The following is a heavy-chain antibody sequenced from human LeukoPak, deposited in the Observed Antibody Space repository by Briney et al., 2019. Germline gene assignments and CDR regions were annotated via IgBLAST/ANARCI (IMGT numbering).Heavy chain of an antibody. CDR3: ARIEGVTIFGVVIIGDYYYGMDV. V-gene: IGHV3-7*01. Sequence: PGGSLRLSCAASGFTFSSYWMSWVRQAPGKGLEWVANIKQDGSEKYYVDSVKGRFTISRDNAKNSLYLQMNGLRAEDTAVYYCARIEGVTIFGVVIIGDYYYGMDVWGQGTTVTVSS. D-gene: IGHD3-3*01. J-gene: IGHJ6*02. CDR2: IKQDGSEK. CDR1: GFTFSSYW.